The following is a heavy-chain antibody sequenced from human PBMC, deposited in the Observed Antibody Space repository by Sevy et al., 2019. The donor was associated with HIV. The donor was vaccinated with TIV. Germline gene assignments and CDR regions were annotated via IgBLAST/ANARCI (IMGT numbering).Heavy chain of an antibody. J-gene: IGHJ4*02. CDR3: ATTKDYYESSGDPFDY. D-gene: IGHD3-22*01. CDR1: GYTLTQLS. Sequence: ASVKVSCKLSGYTLTQLSMHWVRQAPGKGLEWLGSFDPEDDETIYAQKFQGSVTMNEDTSTDTAYMELSRLRSEDTAVYYCATTKDYYESSGDPFDYWGQGTLVTVSS. CDR2: FDPEDDET. V-gene: IGHV1-24*01.